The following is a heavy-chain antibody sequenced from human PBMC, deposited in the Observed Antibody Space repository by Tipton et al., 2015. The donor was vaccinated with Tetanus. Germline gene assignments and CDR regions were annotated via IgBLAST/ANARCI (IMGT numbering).Heavy chain of an antibody. V-gene: IGHV4-31*03. Sequence: TLSLTCTVSGASINAGGYLWTWVRQHPGKGLEWIGNIYYTERTSYTPSLDSRVSISVDTSKNQFSLRLTSVTAADTAVYYCASRGYSGRRQIEDYWGQGTLVTVSS. CDR2: IYYTERT. CDR1: GASINAGGYL. D-gene: IGHD5-12*01. J-gene: IGHJ4*02. CDR3: ASRGYSGRRQIEDY.